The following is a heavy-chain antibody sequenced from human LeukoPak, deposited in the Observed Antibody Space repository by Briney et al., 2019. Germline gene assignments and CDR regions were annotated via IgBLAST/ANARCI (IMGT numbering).Heavy chain of an antibody. J-gene: IGHJ4*02. CDR3: ARGPNYYDSSGYYRD. Sequence: SETLSLTCAVSGGSISSSNWWSWVRQPPGKGLGGIGEIYHSGSTNYNPSLKSRVTISVDTSKNQFSLKLNSVTAADTAVYYCARGPNYYDSSGYYRDWGQGTLVTVSS. D-gene: IGHD3-22*01. V-gene: IGHV4-4*02. CDR2: IYHSGST. CDR1: GGSISSSNW.